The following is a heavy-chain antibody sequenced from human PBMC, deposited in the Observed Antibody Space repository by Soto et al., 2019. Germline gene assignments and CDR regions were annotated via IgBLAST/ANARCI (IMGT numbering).Heavy chain of an antibody. D-gene: IGHD2-15*01. Sequence: SETLSLTCSVSGYSVSSSDYYWAWIRQPPGKGLEWIGSMFYSGLTYYNPSLKSRVTLSVDTSKNQFSVRLNSVTAADTAVYYCAPLTVSLSGPYGRHVWGQGTTGTVS. CDR3: APLTVSLSGPYGRHV. V-gene: IGHV4-39*01. CDR2: MFYSGLT. J-gene: IGHJ6*02. CDR1: GYSVSSSDYY.